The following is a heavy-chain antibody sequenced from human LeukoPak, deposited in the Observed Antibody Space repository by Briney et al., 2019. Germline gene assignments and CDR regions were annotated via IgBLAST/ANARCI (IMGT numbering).Heavy chain of an antibody. D-gene: IGHD3-10*01. J-gene: IGHJ6*03. V-gene: IGHV3-7*01. CDR2: IKQDGSDK. CDR3: ARDSSGLLWFGDFYMDV. Sequence: GGSLRLSCTASGFTFSSFWMSWVRQAPGKGLEWVANIKQDGSDKYYVDSVKGRFTISRDNAKNSLYLQMNSLRAEDTAVYYCARDSSGLLWFGDFYMDVWGRGTTVTVSS. CDR1: GFTFSSFW.